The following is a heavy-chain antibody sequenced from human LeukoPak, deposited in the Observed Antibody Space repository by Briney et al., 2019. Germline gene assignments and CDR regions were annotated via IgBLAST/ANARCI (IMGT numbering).Heavy chain of an antibody. CDR2: IYTSGST. D-gene: IGHD4-11*01. CDR3: AREGDYSNYRGY. J-gene: IGHJ4*02. V-gene: IGHV4-61*02. Sequence: PSQTLSLTCTVSGGSISSGSYYWSWIRQPAGKGLEWIGRIYTSGSTNYNPSLKSRVTISVDTSKNQFSLKLSSVTAADTAVYYGAREGDYSNYRGYWGQGTLVTVSS. CDR1: GGSISSGSYY.